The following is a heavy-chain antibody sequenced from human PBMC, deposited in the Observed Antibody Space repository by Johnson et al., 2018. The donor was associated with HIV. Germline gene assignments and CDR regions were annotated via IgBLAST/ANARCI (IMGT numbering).Heavy chain of an antibody. D-gene: IGHD1-1*01. V-gene: IGHV3-23*04. CDR2: GDT. Sequence: VQLVESGGGVVQPGRSLRLSCAASGFTFITYAMTWVRQAGDTDYADSMKGRFTISRDNSRNTLYLQMNSLRAGDTALYYCAKDRHNDWNPPFLAFDVWGHGTLVTVSS. CDR1: GFTFITYA. CDR3: AKDRHNDWNPPFLAFDV. J-gene: IGHJ3*01.